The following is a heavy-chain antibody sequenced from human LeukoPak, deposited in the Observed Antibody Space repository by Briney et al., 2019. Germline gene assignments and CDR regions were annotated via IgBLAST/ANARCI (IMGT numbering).Heavy chain of an antibody. V-gene: IGHV1-8*02. D-gene: IGHD3-10*01. Sequence: ASVKVSCKASGGTFSSYAISWVRQAPGQGLEWMGWMNPNSGNTGYAQKFQGRVTMTRNTSISTAYMELSSLRSEDTAVYYCARWGDRWYYGSGRDYWGQGTLVTVSS. J-gene: IGHJ4*02. CDR3: ARWGDRWYYGSGRDY. CDR1: GGTFSSYA. CDR2: MNPNSGNT.